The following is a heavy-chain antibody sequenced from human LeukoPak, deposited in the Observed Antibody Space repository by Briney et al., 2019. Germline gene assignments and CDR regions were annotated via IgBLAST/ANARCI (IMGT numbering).Heavy chain of an antibody. J-gene: IGHJ4*02. V-gene: IGHV4-34*01. D-gene: IGHD3-3*02. Sequence: KPSETLSLICAVYGGSFSGYYWSWIRQPPGKGLEWVGEINHSGSTNYNPSLKSRVTISLDTSKNQFSLKLSSVTAADTAVYYCASGRGIFGVVYFDYWGQGTLVTVSS. CDR2: INHSGST. CDR1: GGSFSGYY. CDR3: ASGRGIFGVVYFDY.